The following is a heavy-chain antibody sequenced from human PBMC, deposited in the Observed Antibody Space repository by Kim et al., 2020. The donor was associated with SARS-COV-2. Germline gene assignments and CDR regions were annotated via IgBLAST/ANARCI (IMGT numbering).Heavy chain of an antibody. V-gene: IGHV4-59*13. D-gene: IGHD6-6*01. Sequence: SETLSLTCTVSGGSISSYYWSWIRQPPGKGLEWIGYIYYSGSTNYNPSLKSRVTISVDTSKNQFSLKLSSVTAADTAVYYCARVGPAPSIAARPFFDYWGQGTLVTVSS. CDR3: ARVGPAPSIAARPFFDY. J-gene: IGHJ4*02. CDR2: IYYSGST. CDR1: GGSISSYY.